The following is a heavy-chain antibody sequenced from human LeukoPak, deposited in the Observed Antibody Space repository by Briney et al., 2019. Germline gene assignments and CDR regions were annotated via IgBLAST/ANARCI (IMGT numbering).Heavy chain of an antibody. CDR3: AKKRITMIVVVSDFDY. V-gene: IGHV3-23*01. CDR2: ISGSGGST. Sequence: GGFLRLSCTASGFTFSSYAMSWVRQAPGKGLEWVSAISGSGGSTYYADSVKGRFTISRDNSKNTLYLQMNSLRAEDTAVYYCAKKRITMIVVVSDFDYWGQGTLVTVSS. D-gene: IGHD3-22*01. J-gene: IGHJ4*02. CDR1: GFTFSSYA.